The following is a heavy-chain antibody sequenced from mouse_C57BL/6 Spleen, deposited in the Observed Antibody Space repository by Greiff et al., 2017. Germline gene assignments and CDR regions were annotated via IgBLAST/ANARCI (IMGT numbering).Heavy chain of an antibody. CDR3: ARAGTFDY. V-gene: IGHV1-82*01. J-gene: IGHJ2*01. CDR2: IYPADGDT. Sequence: QVQLQQSGPELVKPGASVKISCKASGYDFNSTWMNWVKQRPGQGLEWIGRIYPADGDTNYNGKFQGQATLTADKSSSTAYMQLSSLTSEDSAVYFCARAGTFDYWGQGTTLTVAS. CDR1: GYDFNSTW. D-gene: IGHD1-1*02.